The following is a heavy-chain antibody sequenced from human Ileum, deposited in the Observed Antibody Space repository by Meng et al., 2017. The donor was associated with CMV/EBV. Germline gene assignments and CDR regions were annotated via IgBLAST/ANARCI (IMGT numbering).Heavy chain of an antibody. D-gene: IGHD1-1*01. J-gene: IGHJ4*02. CDR3: ARGHNFGFEY. CDR2: IRTFNGET. V-gene: IGHV1-18*01. CDR1: GYSFTTYD. Sequence: QVQLLQSGPEMKKPGASVRVSCHASGYSFTTYDINWLRQAPGRGLEWMGWIRTFNGETNYALKFQDRVTLTTDTSISTGYMELNSLRSDDTAVYYCARGHNFGFEYWGQGTLVTVSS.